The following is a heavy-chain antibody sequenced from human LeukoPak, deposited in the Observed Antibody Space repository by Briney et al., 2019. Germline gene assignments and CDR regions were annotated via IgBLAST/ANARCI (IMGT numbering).Heavy chain of an antibody. CDR3: AKSHHVTAIDY. Sequence: AGGSLRLSCAASGFTFSSYSVNWVRQAPGKGLEWVSYISSSSSTIYYADSVKGRFTISRDNSKNTLYLQMNSLRAEDTAVYYCAKSHHVTAIDYWGQGTLVTVSS. J-gene: IGHJ4*02. V-gene: IGHV3-48*01. CDR2: ISSSSSTI. D-gene: IGHD2-21*02. CDR1: GFTFSSYS.